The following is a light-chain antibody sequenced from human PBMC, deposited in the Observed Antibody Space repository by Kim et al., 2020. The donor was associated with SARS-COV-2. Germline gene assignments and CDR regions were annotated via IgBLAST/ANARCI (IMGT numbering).Light chain of an antibody. CDR3: LQGTHWPKT. V-gene: IGKV2-30*02. CDR2: TFS. Sequence: ACVLSRSSQSLGLSNGDFLLSWFQQRPGQSPRRLLYTFSRRVAVVPDRCSASGSGTDFTLKSTRVEAEDVGIYYCLQGTHWPKTFGQGTKLEIK. J-gene: IGKJ2*01. CDR1: QSLGLSNGDFL.